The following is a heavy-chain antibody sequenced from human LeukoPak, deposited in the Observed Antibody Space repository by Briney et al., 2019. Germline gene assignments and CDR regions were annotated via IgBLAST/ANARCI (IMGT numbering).Heavy chain of an antibody. D-gene: IGHD1-26*01. CDR1: GFTFSTYA. V-gene: IGHV3-23*01. J-gene: IGHJ4*01. Sequence: PGGSLRLSCAASGFTFSTYAMSWVRQAPGKGLEWVSALSGGGAGTSYADSVKGRYTISRDNSKNTLYLQMSSLRAEDTAVYYCARTIVVGATFVDYWGHGTLVTVSS. CDR2: LSGGGAGT. CDR3: ARTIVVGATFVDY.